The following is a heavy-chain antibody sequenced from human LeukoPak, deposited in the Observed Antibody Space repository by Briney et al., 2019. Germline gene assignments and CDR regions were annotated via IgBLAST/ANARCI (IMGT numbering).Heavy chain of an antibody. D-gene: IGHD1-14*01. CDR3: ARAPPKGITPGYFGY. V-gene: IGHV3-66*01. CDR1: GFTVSSYY. J-gene: IGHJ4*02. CDR2: IYAGGTT. Sequence: GGSLRLSCAASGFTVSSYYMSWVRQAPGKGLDWVSVIYAGGTTSYADSVKGRFTISRDNSKNTLYLQMNNVRAEDTAVYYCARAPPKGITPGYFGYWGQGALVTVSS.